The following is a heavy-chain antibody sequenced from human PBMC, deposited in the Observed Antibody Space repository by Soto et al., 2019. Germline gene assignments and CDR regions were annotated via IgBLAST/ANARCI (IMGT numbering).Heavy chain of an antibody. CDR1: GFTFSSYS. CDR2: ISSSSSYI. V-gene: IGHV3-21*01. Sequence: GGSLRLSCAASGFTFSSYSMNWVRQAPGKGLEWVSSISSSSSYIYYADSVKGRFTISRDNAKNSLYLQMNSLRAEDTAVYYCASLPTRGSGYDLIAVAAGGAFDIWGQGTMVTVSS. D-gene: IGHD5-12*01. CDR3: ASLPTRGSGYDLIAVAAGGAFDI. J-gene: IGHJ3*02.